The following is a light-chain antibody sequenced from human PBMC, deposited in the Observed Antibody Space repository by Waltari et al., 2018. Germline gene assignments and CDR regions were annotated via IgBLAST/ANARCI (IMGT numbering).Light chain of an antibody. CDR3: QQYNDYPWT. J-gene: IGKJ1*01. Sequence: DIQMTQSPSILSASVGDRVTLTCRASQNIYSWLAWYEQKPVKAPSLLIYKASTLESGVSSRFSGSGSGTEFTLTISSLQPDDCATYYCQQYNDYPWTFGQGTKVEIK. CDR2: KAS. CDR1: QNIYSW. V-gene: IGKV1-5*03.